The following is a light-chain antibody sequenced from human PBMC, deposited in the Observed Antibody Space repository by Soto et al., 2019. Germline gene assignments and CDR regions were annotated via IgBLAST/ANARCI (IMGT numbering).Light chain of an antibody. J-gene: IGKJ1*01. CDR3: QKLNSYPWT. Sequence: DIQLTQSPSFLSASVGDRVTITCRASQAISSYLAWFQQRPGKAPKVLIYAASTLQSGVPSRFSGSASGTEFTLTISSLQPEDFATYFCQKLNSYPWTFGQGTKVEIK. CDR2: AAS. CDR1: QAISSY. V-gene: IGKV1-9*01.